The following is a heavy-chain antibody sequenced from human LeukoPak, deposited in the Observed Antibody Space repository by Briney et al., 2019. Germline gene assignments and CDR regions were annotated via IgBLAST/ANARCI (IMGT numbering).Heavy chain of an antibody. D-gene: IGHD1-1*01. V-gene: IGHV1-69*04. CDR1: GGTFSSYA. Sequence: GASVTVSFKASGGTFSSYAISWVRQAPGQGLEWMGRIIPILGIANYAQKFQGRVTITADKSTSTAYMELSSLRSEDTAVYYCARDGVPGTGNDAFDIWGQGTMVTVSS. CDR3: ARDGVPGTGNDAFDI. CDR2: IIPILGIA. J-gene: IGHJ3*02.